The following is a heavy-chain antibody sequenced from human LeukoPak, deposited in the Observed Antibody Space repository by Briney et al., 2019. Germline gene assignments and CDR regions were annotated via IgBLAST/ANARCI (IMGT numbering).Heavy chain of an antibody. Sequence: GGSLRLSCAASGFTFSSYAMHWVRQAPGKGLEWVAVISYDGSNKYYADSVKGRFTISRDNSKNTLYLQMNSLRAEDTAVYYCARALALLFNWFDPWGQGTLVTVSP. CDR2: ISYDGSNK. D-gene: IGHD2-21*01. CDR3: ARALALLFNWFDP. J-gene: IGHJ5*02. V-gene: IGHV3-30-3*01. CDR1: GFTFSSYA.